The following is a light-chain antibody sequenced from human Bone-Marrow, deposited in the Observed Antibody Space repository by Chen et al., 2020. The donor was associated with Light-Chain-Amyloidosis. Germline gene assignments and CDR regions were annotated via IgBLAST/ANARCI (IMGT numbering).Light chain of an antibody. CDR1: NIGSTS. J-gene: IGLJ3*02. V-gene: IGLV3-21*02. CDR3: QVWDRRSDRPG. CDR2: DDS. Sequence: SSVLTQPSSGVVAPGQTAPLACGATNIGSTSVHWYLQTPGQAPRLVVYDDSDRPSGIPERLSGSNSGNTATLTISRVEAGDEADYYCQVWDRRSDRPGFGGGTKLTVL.